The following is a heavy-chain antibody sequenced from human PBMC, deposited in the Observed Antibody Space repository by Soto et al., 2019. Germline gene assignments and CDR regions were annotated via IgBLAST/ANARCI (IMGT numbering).Heavy chain of an antibody. D-gene: IGHD5-18*01. CDR1: GFTFDDYA. CDR3: AKSRGYSYGYYFDY. V-gene: IGHV3-43D*03. CDR2: ISWDGGST. Sequence: GGSLRLSCAASGFTFDDYAMHWVRQAPGKGLEWVSLISWDGGSTYYADSVKGRFTISRDNSKNSLYLQMNSLRAEDTALYYCAKSRGYSYGYYFDYWGQGTLVTVSS. J-gene: IGHJ4*02.